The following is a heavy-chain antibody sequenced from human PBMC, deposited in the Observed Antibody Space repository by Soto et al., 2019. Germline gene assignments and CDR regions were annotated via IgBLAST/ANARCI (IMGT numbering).Heavy chain of an antibody. D-gene: IGHD4-17*01. V-gene: IGHV4-31*01. Sequence: QVQLQESGPGLVKPSQTLSLTCTVSGGSISSGGYYWSWIRQHPGKGLEWIGYIYYSGSTYYNPSLKSLVTISVDTSKNQFSLKLSSVTAADTAVYYCARLQDYGDYYDAFDIWGQGTMVTVSS. CDR3: ARLQDYGDYYDAFDI. CDR1: GGSISSGGYY. CDR2: IYYSGST. J-gene: IGHJ3*02.